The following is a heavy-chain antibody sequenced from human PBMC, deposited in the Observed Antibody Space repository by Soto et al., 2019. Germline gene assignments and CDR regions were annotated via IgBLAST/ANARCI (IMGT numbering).Heavy chain of an antibody. CDR1: GGSISSNSYS. D-gene: IGHD2-15*01. CDR3: ARHPGYCSGGSCNGQYTLDV. V-gene: IGHV4-39*01. CDR2: LYSSRDT. Sequence: SETLSLACNVSGGSISSNSYSWGWIRQPTGKGLEWIGTLYSSRDTYYNPSLKSRVTRSADTSQNQFSLDLTSVTATDTAVYFCARHPGYCSGGSCNGQYTLDVWGQGTTVTVSS. J-gene: IGHJ6*02.